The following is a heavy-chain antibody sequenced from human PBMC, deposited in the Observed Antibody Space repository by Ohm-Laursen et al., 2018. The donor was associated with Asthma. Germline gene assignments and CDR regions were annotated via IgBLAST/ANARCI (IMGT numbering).Heavy chain of an antibody. D-gene: IGHD5-24*01. CDR2: VDPEDGET. J-gene: IGHJ4*02. CDR1: GYTFTDYY. V-gene: IGHV1-69-2*01. Sequence: VKVSCKVSGYTFTDYYMHWVQQAPGKGLEWMGLVDPEDGETIYAEKFQGRVTITADTSTDTAYMELSSLRSEDTAVYYCATSPRRDGYNYDYWGQGTLVTVSS. CDR3: ATSPRRDGYNYDY.